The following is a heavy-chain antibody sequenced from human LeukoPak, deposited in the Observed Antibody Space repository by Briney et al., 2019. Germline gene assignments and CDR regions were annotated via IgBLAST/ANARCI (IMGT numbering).Heavy chain of an antibody. J-gene: IGHJ4*02. V-gene: IGHV3-7*02. CDR2: IKQDGSEK. CDR1: GFTFRSYW. CDR3: ARAGSCSGGSCYPHSSGWYD. D-gene: IGHD2-15*01. Sequence: GGSLRLSCAASGFTFRSYWMSWVRQAPGKGLEWVANIKQDGSEKYYVDSVKGRYTISRDNAKNSLYLQMDSLRAEDTAVYYCARAGSCSGGSCYPHSSGWYDWGQGTLVTVSS.